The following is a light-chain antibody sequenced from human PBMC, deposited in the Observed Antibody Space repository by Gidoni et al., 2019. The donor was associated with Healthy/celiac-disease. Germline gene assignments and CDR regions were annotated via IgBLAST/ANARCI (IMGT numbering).Light chain of an antibody. Sequence: EIVLTQSPGTRSLSPGERATLSCRASQSVSSSYLAWYQQKPGQAPRLLIHGASSRATGIPDRFSGSGSGTDFTLTLSRLEPEDFAVYYCQQYGSSLITFGQGTRLEIK. CDR3: QQYGSSLIT. CDR1: QSVSSSY. CDR2: GAS. V-gene: IGKV3-20*01. J-gene: IGKJ5*01.